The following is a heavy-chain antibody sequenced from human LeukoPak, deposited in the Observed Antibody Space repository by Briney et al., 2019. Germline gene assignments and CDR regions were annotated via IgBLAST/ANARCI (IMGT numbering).Heavy chain of an antibody. D-gene: IGHD1-26*01. V-gene: IGHV3-74*01. CDR1: GFTSSSYW. J-gene: IGHJ4*02. CDR2: ISGDGTAR. CDR3: ARDWSGSYDY. Sequence: GGSLRLSCAASGFTSSSYWMHWVRQVPGKGLVWVSRISGDGTARNYADSVKGRFTISRDDAKNTVDLQMNSLRAEDTAVYYCARDWSGSYDYWGQGTLVTVS.